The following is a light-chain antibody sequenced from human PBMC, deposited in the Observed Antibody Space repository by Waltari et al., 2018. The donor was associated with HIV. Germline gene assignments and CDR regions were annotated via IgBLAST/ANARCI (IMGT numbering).Light chain of an antibody. CDR3: QQYYRSPRT. CDR2: AAS. Sequence: DIQMTQSPSTLSASVGDRVTITCRASHSIASWLAWYQQKPGTAPKLLIYAASRLESGVPSRFSGSGSGTDYSLTISSLQPEDFATYFCQQYYRSPRTFGQGTKVEIK. J-gene: IGKJ1*01. V-gene: IGKV1-NL1*01. CDR1: HSIASW.